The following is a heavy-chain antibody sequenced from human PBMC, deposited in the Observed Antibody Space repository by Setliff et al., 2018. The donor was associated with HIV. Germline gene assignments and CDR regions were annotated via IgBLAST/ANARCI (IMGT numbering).Heavy chain of an antibody. CDR3: ARDWVTRSNYYGSGSTWYFDF. D-gene: IGHD3-10*01. Sequence: PSETLSLTCTVSGDSIVDYYWKWIRQPAGKGLEWIGRVYASAYSNYNPSLKSRVTMSVDTSQNQFSLKLRSVNAADTAVYYCARDWVTRSNYYGSGSTWYFDFWGRGILVTVSS. CDR2: VYASAYS. J-gene: IGHJ2*01. CDR1: GDSIVDYY. V-gene: IGHV4-4*07.